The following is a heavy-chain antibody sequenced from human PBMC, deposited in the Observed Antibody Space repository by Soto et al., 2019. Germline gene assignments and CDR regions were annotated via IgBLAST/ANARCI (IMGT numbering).Heavy chain of an antibody. V-gene: IGHV3-21*01. D-gene: IGHD2-15*01. CDR1: GFSFSSYT. CDR2: ITNRGTHK. Sequence: EVQLVESGGGLIKPGESLRLSCAVSGFSFSSYTMNWVRQAPGKGLQWVSSITNRGTHKYSADSVKGLWTISRDNDKNSVYPQKNNLRAEDTAIYFCDSAHGVAWFDSWGLGTLVTVTS. J-gene: IGHJ5*01. CDR3: DSAHGVAWFDS.